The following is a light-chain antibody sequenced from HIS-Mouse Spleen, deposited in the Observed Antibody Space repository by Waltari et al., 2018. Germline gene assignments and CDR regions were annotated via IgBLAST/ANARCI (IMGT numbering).Light chain of an antibody. V-gene: IGLV6-57*02. CDR2: EDN. CDR1: RGSIASNS. CDR3: QSYDSSNHGV. J-gene: IGLJ3*02. Sequence: NFMLTQPHSVSESPGKTVTISCTGSRGSIASNSVQWYQQRPGSAPTTVIYEDNQRPSGVPDRFSGSIDSSSNSASLTISGLKTEDEADYYCQSYDSSNHGVFGGGTKLTVL.